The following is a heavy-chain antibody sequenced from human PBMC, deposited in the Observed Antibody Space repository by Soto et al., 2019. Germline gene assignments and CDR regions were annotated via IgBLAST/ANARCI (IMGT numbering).Heavy chain of an antibody. CDR1: GYSFTSYW. CDR3: ERRNGGF. Sequence: RGESLKISCKGSGYSFTSYWIIWVRQMPVKGLEFMGSIDPIYSYTNYSPSFQGHVTISSYNSISTSYLQLISLKASDTAMYYCERRNGGFWGQGTLVTVSS. J-gene: IGHJ4*02. D-gene: IGHD1-1*01. V-gene: IGHV5-10-1*01. CDR2: IDPIYSYT.